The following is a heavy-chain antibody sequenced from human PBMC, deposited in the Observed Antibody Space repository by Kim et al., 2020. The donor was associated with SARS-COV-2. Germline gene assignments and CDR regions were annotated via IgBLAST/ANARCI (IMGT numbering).Heavy chain of an antibody. V-gene: IGHV3-53*01. D-gene: IGHD4-17*01. J-gene: IGHJ6*02. CDR3: ASKRTVTTDYYGMDV. CDR1: GFTVSSNY. CDR2: IYSGGST. Sequence: GGSLRLSCAASGFTVSSNYMSWVRQAPGKGLEWVSVIYSGGSTYYADSVKGRFTISRDNSKNTLYLQMNSLRAEDTAVYYCASKRTVTTDYYGMDVWGQGTTVTVSS.